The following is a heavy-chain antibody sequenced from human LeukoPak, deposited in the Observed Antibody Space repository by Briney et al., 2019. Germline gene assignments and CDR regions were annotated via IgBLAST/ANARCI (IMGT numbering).Heavy chain of an antibody. CDR1: GGSISSSNYY. D-gene: IGHD5-24*01. V-gene: IGHV4-39*07. Sequence: PSETLSLTCTVSGGSISSSNYYWGWIRQPPGKGLEWIGSIYYSGSTYYNPSLKSRVTISVDTSKNQFSLKLSSVTAADTAVYYCAARIEMATITGAFDIWGQGTMVTVSS. CDR3: AARIEMATITGAFDI. CDR2: IYYSGST. J-gene: IGHJ3*02.